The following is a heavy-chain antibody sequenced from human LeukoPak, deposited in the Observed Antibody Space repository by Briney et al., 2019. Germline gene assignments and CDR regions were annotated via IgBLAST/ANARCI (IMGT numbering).Heavy chain of an antibody. V-gene: IGHV1-3*01. CDR2: INAGNGNT. CDR1: GYTFTSYA. CDR3: ARDRAYSSSWLNWFDP. D-gene: IGHD6-13*01. J-gene: IGHJ5*02. Sequence: ASVTVSCKASGYTFTSYAMHWVRQAPGQRLEWMGWINAGNGNTKYSQKFQGRVTITRDTSASTAYMELSSLRSEDTAVYYCARDRAYSSSWLNWFDPWGQGTLVTVSS.